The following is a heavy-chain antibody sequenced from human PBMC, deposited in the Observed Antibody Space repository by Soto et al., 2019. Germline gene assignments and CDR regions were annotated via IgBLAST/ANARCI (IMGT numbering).Heavy chain of an antibody. CDR1: GFTVSSNY. Sequence: EVQLVESGGGLVQPGGSLRLSCAASGFTVSSNYMTWVRQAPGKGLEWVSVIYSGGSTYYADSVKGRFTISRHNSKHTLYLQMNSLRPEDTAVYYCARTEYSSDYYEDSWGQGTLVTVSS. J-gene: IGHJ4*02. V-gene: IGHV3-53*04. CDR2: IYSGGST. D-gene: IGHD6-19*01. CDR3: ARTEYSSDYYEDS.